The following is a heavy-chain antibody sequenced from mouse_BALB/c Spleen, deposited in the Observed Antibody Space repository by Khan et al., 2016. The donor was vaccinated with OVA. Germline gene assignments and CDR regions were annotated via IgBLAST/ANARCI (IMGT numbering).Heavy chain of an antibody. J-gene: IGHJ3*01. CDR3: ARAGDGSFAY. CDR2: IYPGNVNP. V-gene: IGHV1S56*01. CDR1: GYTFTSYY. D-gene: IGHD2-3*01. Sequence: QVQLQQSGPELVKPGPSVRISCKASGYTFTSYYIHWVKQRPGQGLEWIGWIYPGNVNPKYNERFKGKATLTADKSSSTAYMQLSSLTSEDSAVYFCARAGDGSFAYWGQGTLVTVAA.